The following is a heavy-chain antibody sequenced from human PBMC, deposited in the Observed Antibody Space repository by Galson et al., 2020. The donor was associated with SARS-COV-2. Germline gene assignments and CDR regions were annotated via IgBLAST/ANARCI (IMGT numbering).Heavy chain of an antibody. J-gene: IGHJ4*02. CDR3: AGGYDILTGYRFDY. D-gene: IGHD3-9*01. Sequence: ASVKVSCKASGYTFTSYDINWVRQATGQGLEWMGWMNPNSGNTGYAQKFQGRVTMTRNTSISTAYMELSSLRSEDTAVYYCAGGYDILTGYRFDYWGQGTLVTVSS. V-gene: IGHV1-8*01. CDR1: GYTFTSYD. CDR2: MNPNSGNT.